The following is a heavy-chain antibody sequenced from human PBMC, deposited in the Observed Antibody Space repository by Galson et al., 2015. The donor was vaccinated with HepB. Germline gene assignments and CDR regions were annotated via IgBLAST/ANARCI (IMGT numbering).Heavy chain of an antibody. CDR1: GDTFSNYA. Sequence: SVKVSCKASGDTFSNYAITWVRQAPGQGLEWMGGIIPLFKTSNYAQKFQGRVTITADESTSTAYMELSSLRSEDMAVYYCARDIWGVAGPGGWFDYWGQGTLVAVSS. CDR2: IIPLFKTS. J-gene: IGHJ4*02. V-gene: IGHV1-69*13. CDR3: ARDIWGVAGPGGWFDY. D-gene: IGHD6-19*01.